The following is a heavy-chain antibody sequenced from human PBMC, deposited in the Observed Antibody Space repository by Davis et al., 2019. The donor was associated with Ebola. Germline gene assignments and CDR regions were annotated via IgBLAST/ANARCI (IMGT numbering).Heavy chain of an antibody. CDR2: IIPIFGTA. D-gene: IGHD3-3*01. V-gene: IGHV1-69*13. Sequence: SVKVSCKASGGTFSSYAISWVRQAPGQGLEWMGGIIPIFGTANYAQKFQGRVTITADESTTTAYMELRSLRSDDTAMYYCVKDLWSDDPGYWGQGTLVTVSS. CDR3: VKDLWSDDPGY. J-gene: IGHJ4*02. CDR1: GGTFSSYA.